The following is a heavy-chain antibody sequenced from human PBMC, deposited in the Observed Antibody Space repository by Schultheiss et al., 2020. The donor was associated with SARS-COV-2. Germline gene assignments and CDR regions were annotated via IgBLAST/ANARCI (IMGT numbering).Heavy chain of an antibody. CDR3: AKDRGPPCSSTSCYVVYYYYGMDV. CDR1: GFTFSSYG. V-gene: IGHV3-30*18. Sequence: GSLRLSCAASGFTFSSYGMHWVRQAPGKGLEWVAVISYDGSNKYYADSVKGRFTISRDNSKNTLYLQMNSLRAEDTAVYYCAKDRGPPCSSTSCYVVYYYYGMDVWGQGTTVTVSS. J-gene: IGHJ6*02. D-gene: IGHD2-2*01. CDR2: ISYDGSNK.